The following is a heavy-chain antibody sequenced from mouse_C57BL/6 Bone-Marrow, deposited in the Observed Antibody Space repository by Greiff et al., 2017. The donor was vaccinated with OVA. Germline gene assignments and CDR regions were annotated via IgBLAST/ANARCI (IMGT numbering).Heavy chain of an antibody. CDR2: IYPNSGVS. Sequence: VQLQQSGPELVKPGASVKISCKASGYSFTGYCMHWVKQRPGHILDWIGYIYPNSGVSSYNQKFKGKATLTVDKSSSTAYMELRSLTSEDSEVYYCARGSDFDYWGQGTTLTVSA. V-gene: IGHV1-31*01. CDR3: ARGSDFDY. CDR1: GYSFTGYC. J-gene: IGHJ2*01.